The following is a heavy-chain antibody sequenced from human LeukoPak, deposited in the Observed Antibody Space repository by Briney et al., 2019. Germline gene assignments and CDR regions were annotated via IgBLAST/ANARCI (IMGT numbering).Heavy chain of an antibody. J-gene: IGHJ3*02. V-gene: IGHV1-18*01. CDR2: ISAYNGNT. CDR3: ARDSADYLGYCSSTSCYRDAFDI. CDR1: GYTFTSYG. Sequence: GASVKVSCKASGYTFTSYGISWVRQAPGQGLEGMGWISAYNGNTNYAQKLQGRVTMTTDTSTSTAYMELRSLRSDDTAVYYCARDSADYLGYCSSTSCYRDAFDIWGQGTMVTVSS. D-gene: IGHD2-2*02.